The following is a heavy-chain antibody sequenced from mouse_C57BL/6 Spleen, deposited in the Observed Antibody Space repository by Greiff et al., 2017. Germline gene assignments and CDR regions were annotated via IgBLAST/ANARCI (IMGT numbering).Heavy chain of an antibody. J-gene: IGHJ2*01. CDR3: ARGYYGSSDY. V-gene: IGHV1-80*01. Sequence: QVQLKESGAELVKPGASVKISCKASGYAFSSYWMTWVKQRHGKGLERIGQFYPGDGDPTSNGKFKGKATLTADKSTSTAYMQLSSLTSEDSAVYFGARGYYGSSDYWGQGTTLTVSS. CDR1: GYAFSSYW. D-gene: IGHD1-1*01. CDR2: FYPGDGDP.